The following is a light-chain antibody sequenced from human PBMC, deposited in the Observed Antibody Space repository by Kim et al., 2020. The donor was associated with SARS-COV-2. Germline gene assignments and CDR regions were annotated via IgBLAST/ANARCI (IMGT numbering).Light chain of an antibody. CDR1: QSISSY. J-gene: IGKJ4*01. V-gene: IGKV1-39*01. CDR3: QQSYNAPLT. CDR2: ETS. Sequence: ASVGDGVTITCRASQSISSYLNWYQQRPGKAPKFLIYETSNLQVGVPSRFRGSGSGTDFTLTITSLQPEDFATYYCQQSYNAPLTFGGGTKVDIK.